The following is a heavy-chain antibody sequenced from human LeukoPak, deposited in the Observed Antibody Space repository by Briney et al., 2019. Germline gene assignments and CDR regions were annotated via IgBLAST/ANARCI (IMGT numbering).Heavy chain of an antibody. CDR2: INGDGSTT. V-gene: IGHV3-74*01. CDR1: GFTFSNYW. D-gene: IGHD6-25*01. CDR3: ATVMISGQRHMDV. J-gene: IGHJ6*03. Sequence: GGSLRLSCAASGFTFSNYWMHWVRQGPGKGLVWVSRINGDGSTTHYADSVKGRFTISRDNAKDTLYLQLNSLRAEDTAVYYCATVMISGQRHMDVWGKGTTVTVSS.